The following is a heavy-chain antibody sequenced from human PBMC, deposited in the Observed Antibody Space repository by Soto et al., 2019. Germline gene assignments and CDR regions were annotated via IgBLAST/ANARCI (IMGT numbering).Heavy chain of an antibody. J-gene: IGHJ4*02. CDR3: AKTRLIQGTQFYFDY. CDR1: GFTFKYYA. V-gene: IGHV3-23*01. D-gene: IGHD5-18*01. CDR2: ISGPGSST. Sequence: EVQLLESGGGLVQPGGSLRLSCAASGFTFKYYAVSWVRQAPGKGPEWVSGISGPGSSTYYADSVRGRFTISRDNSKDTLYLQMNNLRAEDTAVYYCAKTRLIQGTQFYFDYWGQGTLVTVSS.